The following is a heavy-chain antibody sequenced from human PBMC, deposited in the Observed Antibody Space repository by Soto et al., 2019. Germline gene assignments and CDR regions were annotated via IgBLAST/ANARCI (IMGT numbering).Heavy chain of an antibody. D-gene: IGHD3-9*01. Sequence: GGTLRLSCAASGLTFSDYYMSWIRQAPGKGLDWVSYISSIGSTIYYAASVKGRFTISRDNAKNSPNLQMNSLRAEDRAVFYFARDLLRPPYLDILTGSVDYWGQGTLVTVSS. V-gene: IGHV3-11*01. CDR3: ARDLLRPPYLDILTGSVDY. J-gene: IGHJ4*02. CDR1: GLTFSDYY. CDR2: ISSIGSTI.